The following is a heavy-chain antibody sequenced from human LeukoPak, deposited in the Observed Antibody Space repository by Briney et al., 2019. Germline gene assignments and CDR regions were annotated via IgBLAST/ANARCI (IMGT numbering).Heavy chain of an antibody. CDR3: ARAVVGMATPRGAFDI. CDR2: ISSSSSYI. V-gene: IGHV3-21*01. Sequence: KTGGSLRLSCAASGLTFSSYSMNWVRQAPGKGLEWVASISSSSSYIYYADSVKGRFTISRDNAKNSLYLQMNSLRAKDTAVYYCARAVVGMATPRGAFDIWGQGTMVTVSS. CDR1: GLTFSSYS. D-gene: IGHD5-24*01. J-gene: IGHJ3*02.